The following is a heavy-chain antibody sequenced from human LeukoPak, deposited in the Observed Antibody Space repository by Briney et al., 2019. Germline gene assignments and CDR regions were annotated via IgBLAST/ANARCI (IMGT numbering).Heavy chain of an antibody. CDR2: ISAYNGNT. Sequence: ASVKVSCKASGYTFTSYGISWVRQAPGQGLEWMGWISAYNGNTNYAQKLQGRVTMTTDTSTSTAYMELRSLRSDDTAVYYCARDFFGYSGSYYDNWFDPWGQGTLVTVSS. J-gene: IGHJ5*02. V-gene: IGHV1-18*01. CDR1: GYTFTSYG. CDR3: ARDFFGYSGSYYDNWFDP. D-gene: IGHD1-26*01.